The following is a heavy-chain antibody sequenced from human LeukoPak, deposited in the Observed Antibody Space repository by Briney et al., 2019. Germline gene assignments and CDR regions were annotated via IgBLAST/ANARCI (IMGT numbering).Heavy chain of an antibody. D-gene: IGHD2-15*01. Sequence: SVKVCCKASGGTFSTYTVNWVRQAPGQGLVWMGGIMPLFGTPDYAQKFQGRVTITTDEISTTAYMELSSLRNEDTAVYYCASQDCSGGSCHPADAFDVWGQGTTVTVSS. J-gene: IGHJ3*01. CDR2: IMPLFGTP. V-gene: IGHV1-69*05. CDR1: GGTFSTYT. CDR3: ASQDCSGGSCHPADAFDV.